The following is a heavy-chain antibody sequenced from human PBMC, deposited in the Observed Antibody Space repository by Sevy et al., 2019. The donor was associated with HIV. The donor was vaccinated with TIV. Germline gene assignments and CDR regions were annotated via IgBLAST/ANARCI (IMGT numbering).Heavy chain of an antibody. Sequence: GGSLRLSCAASGFTFSSYAMHWVRQAPGKGLEWVAVISYDGSNKYYADSVKGRFTISRDNSKKTLYLQMNSLSAEDTAVYYCARDQGSGYSEYNWFDPWGQGTLVTVSS. CDR3: ARDQGSGYSEYNWFDP. CDR2: ISYDGSNK. CDR1: GFTFSSYA. D-gene: IGHD3-22*01. J-gene: IGHJ5*02. V-gene: IGHV3-30-3*01.